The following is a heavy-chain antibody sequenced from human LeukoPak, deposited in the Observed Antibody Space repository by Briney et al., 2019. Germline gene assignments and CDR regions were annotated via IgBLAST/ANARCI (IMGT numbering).Heavy chain of an antibody. Sequence: SVKVSCKASGGTFSSYAISWVRQAPGQGLEWMGRIIPILGIANYAQKFQGRVTITADKSTSTAYMELSRLRSDDTAVYYCARALRYFDWLYPGAFDIWGQGTMVTVSS. CDR1: GGTFSSYA. V-gene: IGHV1-69*04. CDR3: ARALRYFDWLYPGAFDI. CDR2: IIPILGIA. J-gene: IGHJ3*02. D-gene: IGHD3-9*01.